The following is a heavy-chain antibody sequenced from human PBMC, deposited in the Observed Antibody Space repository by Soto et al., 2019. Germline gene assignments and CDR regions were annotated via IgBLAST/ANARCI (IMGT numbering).Heavy chain of an antibody. Sequence: QVQLVESGGGVVQPGRSLRLSCAASGFTFSSYGMHWVRQAPGKGLEWVAVICYDGSNKYYADSVKGRFTISRDNSKNTLYLQMSSLRAEDTAVYYCARDIGIAVAEPDWWGQGTLVTVSS. D-gene: IGHD6-19*01. CDR2: ICYDGSNK. J-gene: IGHJ4*02. CDR1: GFTFSSYG. CDR3: ARDIGIAVAEPDW. V-gene: IGHV3-33*01.